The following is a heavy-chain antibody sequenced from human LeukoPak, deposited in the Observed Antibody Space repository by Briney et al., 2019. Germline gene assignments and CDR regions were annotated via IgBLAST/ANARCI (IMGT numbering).Heavy chain of an antibody. CDR2: IYHSGST. Sequence: SETLSLTCAVYGGSFSGYYWSWIPQDPAKGLEWIGYIYHSGSTHYNPALKSRVTISLDTSKNQFSLKLRSVTAADTAVYYCTRANYYDSTGYLPVVYPSDYWGQGTLVTVSS. V-gene: IGHV4-34*09. CDR1: GGSFSGYY. CDR3: TRANYYDSTGYLPVVYPSDY. D-gene: IGHD3-22*01. J-gene: IGHJ4*02.